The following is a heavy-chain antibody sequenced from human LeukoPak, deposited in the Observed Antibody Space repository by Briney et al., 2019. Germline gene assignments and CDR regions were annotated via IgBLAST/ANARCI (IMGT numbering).Heavy chain of an antibody. D-gene: IGHD5-12*01. CDR3: ARRTSGGYSGYIDR. CDR1: GGSIGSRSFY. Sequence: PSETLSLTCNVSGGSIGSRSFYWGWIRQPPGKGLEFIGSIDHSGSANYNSSLKSRVTISADTSRNQFSLKLRSVTAADTAVYYCARRTSGGYSGYIDRWGQGTLVSVSS. J-gene: IGHJ5*02. V-gene: IGHV4-39*01. CDR2: IDHSGSA.